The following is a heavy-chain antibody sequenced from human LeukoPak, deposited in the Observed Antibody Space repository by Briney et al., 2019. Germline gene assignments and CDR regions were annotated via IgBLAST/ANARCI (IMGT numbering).Heavy chain of an antibody. V-gene: IGHV3-7*01. CDR2: IKQDGSEK. D-gene: IGHD7-27*01. CDR3: AREVPPWGDAFDI. CDR1: GFTFSSYW. Sequence: GGSLRLSCAASGFTFSSYWMGWVRQAPGKGLEWVANIKQDGSEKFYVDSVRGRFTISRDNAKNSLSLQMKRLRAEDTAVYYCAREVPPWGDAFDIWGQGTMVTVSS. J-gene: IGHJ3*02.